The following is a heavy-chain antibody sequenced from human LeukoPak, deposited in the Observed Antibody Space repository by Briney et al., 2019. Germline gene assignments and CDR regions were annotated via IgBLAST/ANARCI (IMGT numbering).Heavy chain of an antibody. CDR3: ARVAVDTDMVEYYFDY. D-gene: IGHD5-18*01. V-gene: IGHV3-21*01. J-gene: IGHJ4*02. CDR2: ISNSSRYI. Sequence: GGSLRLSCAASGFTFSSYSMNCVRQAPGKGLVWVSSISNSSRYIYYADSVQGRFTISRDNAKNSLYLQLNSLRAEDTAVYYCARVAVDTDMVEYYFDYWGQGTLVTVSS. CDR1: GFTFSSYS.